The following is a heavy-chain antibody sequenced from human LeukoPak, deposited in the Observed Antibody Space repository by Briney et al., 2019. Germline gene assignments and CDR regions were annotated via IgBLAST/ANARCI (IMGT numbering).Heavy chain of an antibody. J-gene: IGHJ3*02. CDR3: ARPMQQLVPYDAFDI. D-gene: IGHD6-13*01. CDR1: GGTFSSYA. CDR2: IIPIFGTA. V-gene: IGHV1-69*05. Sequence: SVKVSCKASGGTFSSYAISWVRQAPGQGLEWMGGIIPIFGTANYAQKFQGRVTITTDESTSTAYMELRSLRSDDTAVYYCARPMQQLVPYDAFDIWGQGTMVTVSS.